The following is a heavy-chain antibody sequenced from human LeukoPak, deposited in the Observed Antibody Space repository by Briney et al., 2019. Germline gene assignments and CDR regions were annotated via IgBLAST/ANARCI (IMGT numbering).Heavy chain of an antibody. J-gene: IGHJ5*02. CDR1: GYSISSGYR. CDR3: ASYCSGGSCYLGYNWFDP. D-gene: IGHD2-15*01. Sequence: SETLSLTCAVSGYSISSGYRWGWIRQPTGKGLEWIGSVSHSGSTYYNPSLKSRVTISVDTSKNQFSVKLSSVTAADTAVYYCASYCSGGSCYLGYNWFDPWGQGTLVTVSS. CDR2: VSHSGST. V-gene: IGHV4-38-2*01.